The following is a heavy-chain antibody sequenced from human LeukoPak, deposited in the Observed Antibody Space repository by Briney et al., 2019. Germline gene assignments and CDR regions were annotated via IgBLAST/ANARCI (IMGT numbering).Heavy chain of an antibody. CDR1: GGSLSGYY. J-gene: IGHJ4*02. V-gene: IGHV4-34*01. CDR3: ARADGTDY. CDR2: INHSGST. Sequence: SETLSLTCAVYGGSLSGYYWSWIRQPPGKGLEWIGEINHSGSTNYNPSLKSRVTISVDTSKNQFSLKLSSVTAADTAVYYCARADGTDYWGQGTLVTVSS.